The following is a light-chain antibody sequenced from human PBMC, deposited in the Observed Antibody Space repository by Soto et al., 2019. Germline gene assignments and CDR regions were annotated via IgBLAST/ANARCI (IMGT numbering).Light chain of an antibody. V-gene: IGKV3-20*01. CDR3: QQFASSPVT. J-gene: IGKJ1*01. CDR2: GTS. Sequence: EIVLTQSPGSLSLSPGERATLSCKASQTGNKRHFAWYQQKPGQAPRLPVFGTSGRAAGIPDRFSGSGSGTDFTLTISGLQPEDSAVYFCQQFASSPVTFVPGTKVDIK. CDR1: QTGNKRH.